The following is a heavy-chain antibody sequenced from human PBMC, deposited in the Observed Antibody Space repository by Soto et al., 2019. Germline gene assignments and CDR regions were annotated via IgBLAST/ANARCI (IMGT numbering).Heavy chain of an antibody. CDR3: ARHVPAAGYYYGMDV. CDR1: GGTFSSYA. CDR2: IIPIFGTA. Sequence: QVQLVQSGAEVKKPGSSVKVSCKASGGTFSSYAISWVRQAPGQGLEWMGGIIPIFGTANYAQKFQGRVTLTADESTSTAYMGLSSLRSEDTAVYYWARHVPAAGYYYGMDVWGQGTTVTVSS. D-gene: IGHD2-2*01. J-gene: IGHJ6*02. V-gene: IGHV1-69*12.